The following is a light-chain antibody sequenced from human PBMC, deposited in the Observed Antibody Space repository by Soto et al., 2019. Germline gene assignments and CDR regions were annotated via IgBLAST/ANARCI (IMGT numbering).Light chain of an antibody. CDR1: QGISNF. J-gene: IGKJ1*01. V-gene: IGKV1-27*01. CDR3: QKYKSAPWT. Sequence: GDRVTITCRASQGISNFLAWYQQKPGKVPRLLIYAASTLQSGVPSRFSGSGSGTDFTLTISSLQPEDVATYYCQKYKSAPWTVGQGTKVEIK. CDR2: AAS.